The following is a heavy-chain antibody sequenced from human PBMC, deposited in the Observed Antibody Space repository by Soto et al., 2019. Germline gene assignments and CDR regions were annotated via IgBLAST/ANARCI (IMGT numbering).Heavy chain of an antibody. Sequence: SETLSLTCTVSGGSISSGDYYWSWIRQPPGKGLEWIGYIYYSGSTYYNPSLKSRVTISVDTSKNQFSLKLSSVTAADTAVYYCARGSLYYGSGSYRGTSTQEMDVWGQGTTVTVSS. J-gene: IGHJ6*02. CDR3: ARGSLYYGSGSYRGTSTQEMDV. CDR2: IYYSGST. CDR1: GGSISSGDYY. D-gene: IGHD3-10*01. V-gene: IGHV4-30-4*01.